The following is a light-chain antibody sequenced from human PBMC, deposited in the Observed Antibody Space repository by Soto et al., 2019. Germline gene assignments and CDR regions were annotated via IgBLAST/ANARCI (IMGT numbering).Light chain of an antibody. CDR3: QQYNTWPRT. Sequence: EIVMTQSPATLSVSPGERATLSCRASQSISTNLAWYLQKPGQAPRLLMYGAYTRATGITARFSGSGSGTEFTLTIGSLQSEDFAVYYCQQYNTWPRTFGQGTRVEIQ. CDR1: QSISTN. CDR2: GAY. J-gene: IGKJ1*01. V-gene: IGKV3-15*01.